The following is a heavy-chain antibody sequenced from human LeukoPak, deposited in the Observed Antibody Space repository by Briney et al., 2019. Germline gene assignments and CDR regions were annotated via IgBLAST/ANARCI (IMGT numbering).Heavy chain of an antibody. CDR1: GFNFSDYS. J-gene: IGHJ5*02. CDR2: ISSTSSYI. D-gene: IGHD4-17*01. V-gene: IGHV3-21*01. Sequence: GGSLRLSCAASGFNFSDYSMNWVRQAPGKGLEWVSSISSTSSYIYYADSVKGRFTISRDNAKNSLYLQMNSLRAEDTAVYYCARVGDRGLRYGWFDPWGQGTLVTVSS. CDR3: ARVGDRGLRYGWFDP.